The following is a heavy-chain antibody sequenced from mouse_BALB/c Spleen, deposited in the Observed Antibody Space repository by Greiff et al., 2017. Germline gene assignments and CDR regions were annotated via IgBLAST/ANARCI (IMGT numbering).Heavy chain of an antibody. CDR3: ARSYYYGSSYGYAMDY. D-gene: IGHD1-1*01. CDR2: IDPANGNT. J-gene: IGHJ4*01. Sequence: VQLQQSGAELVKPGASVKLSCTASGFNIKDTYMHWVKQRPEQGLEWIGRIDPANGNTKYDPKFQGKATITADTSSNTAYLQLSSLTSEDTAVYYCARSYYYGSSYGYAMDYWGQGTSVTVSS. V-gene: IGHV14-3*02. CDR1: GFNIKDTY.